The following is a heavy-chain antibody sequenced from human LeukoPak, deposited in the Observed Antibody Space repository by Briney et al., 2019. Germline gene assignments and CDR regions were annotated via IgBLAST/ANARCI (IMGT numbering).Heavy chain of an antibody. CDR3: ARHFSYSSPAFGYFDY. V-gene: IGHV4-4*09. J-gene: IGHJ4*02. CDR1: GGSISSYY. D-gene: IGHD6-13*01. CDR2: IYTSGST. Sequence: RTSETLSLTCTVSGGSISSYYWSWIRQPPGKGLEWIGYIYTSGSTNYNPSLKSRVTISVDTSKNQFSLKLSSVTAADTAVYYCARHFSYSSPAFGYFDYWGQGTLVTVSS.